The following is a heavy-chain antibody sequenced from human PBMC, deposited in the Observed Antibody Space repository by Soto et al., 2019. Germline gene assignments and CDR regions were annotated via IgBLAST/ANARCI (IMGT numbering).Heavy chain of an antibody. D-gene: IGHD5-18*01. V-gene: IGHV1-58*02. CDR1: GFTFTSSA. CDR3: AAVGYSYGQGRVVVGAPTVIDVPNPLQALP. J-gene: IGHJ5*02. Sequence: GASVKVSCKASGFTFTSSAMQWVRQARGQRLEWIGWIVVGSGNTNYAQKFQERVTITRDMSTSTAYMELSSLRSEDTAVYYCAAVGYSYGQGRVVVGAPTVIDVPNPLQALPWG. CDR2: IVVGSGNT.